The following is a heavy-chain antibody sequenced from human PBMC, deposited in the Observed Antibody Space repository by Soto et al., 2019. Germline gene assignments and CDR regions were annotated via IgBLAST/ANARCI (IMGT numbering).Heavy chain of an antibody. CDR2: ISYDGSNK. CDR3: ARDGGYGPADAFDI. Sequence: GGSLRLSCAASGFTFSSYAMHWVRQAPGKGLEWVAVISYDGSNKYYADSVKGRFTISRDNSKNTLYLQMNSLRAEDTAVYYCARDGGYGPADAFDIWGQGTMVTVSS. J-gene: IGHJ3*02. D-gene: IGHD1-26*01. V-gene: IGHV3-30-3*01. CDR1: GFTFSSYA.